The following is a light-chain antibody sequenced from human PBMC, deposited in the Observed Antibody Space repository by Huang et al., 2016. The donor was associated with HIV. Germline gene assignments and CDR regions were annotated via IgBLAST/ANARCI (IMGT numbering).Light chain of an antibody. CDR1: QSVRRY. CDR3: QQRANWLT. Sequence: IVLTQSPATLSLSPGERATLSCRASQSVRRYLAWYQQNPGQAPRLLIYDASNRATGVTARFSGSGAGTDFTLTISSLEPEDFAVYYCQQRANWLTFGGGTKVEIK. V-gene: IGKV3-11*01. CDR2: DAS. J-gene: IGKJ4*01.